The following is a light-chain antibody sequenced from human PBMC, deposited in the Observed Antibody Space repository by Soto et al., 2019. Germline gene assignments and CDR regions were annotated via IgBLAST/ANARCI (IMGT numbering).Light chain of an antibody. V-gene: IGLV1-40*01. CDR1: SSNLGAGYD. J-gene: IGLJ1*01. CDR2: GNR. CDR3: QSCDSSLSGSAV. Sequence: QSVLTQPPSVSGAPGQRVTISCTGNSSNLGAGYDVHWYQQLPGAAPKLVIFGNRNRPSGVPERFSGSKSGTSASLAITGLQAEDEADYYCQSCDSSLSGSAVFGTGTKLTVL.